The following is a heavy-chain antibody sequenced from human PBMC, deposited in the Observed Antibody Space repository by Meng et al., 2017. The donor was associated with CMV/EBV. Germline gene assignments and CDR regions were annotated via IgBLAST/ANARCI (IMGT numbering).Heavy chain of an antibody. CDR3: TTGHY. CDR1: RFICSKAW. J-gene: IGHJ4*02. CDR2: IKTKTDGGTT. V-gene: IGHV3-15*01. Sequence: SLSFSLAASRFICSKAWMIWVRQAPGKGLEWVGRIKTKTDGGTTEYAAPVKGRFTISRDDSKTTLFLQMNSLKIEDTAVYYCTTGHYWGQGTLVTVSS.